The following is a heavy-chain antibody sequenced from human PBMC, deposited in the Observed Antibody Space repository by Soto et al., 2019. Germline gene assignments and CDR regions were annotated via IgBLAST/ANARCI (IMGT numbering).Heavy chain of an antibody. CDR1: GGSISSGGYY. J-gene: IGHJ6*02. CDR2: IYYSGST. D-gene: IGHD3-10*01. V-gene: IGHV4-31*03. Sequence: QVQLQESGPGLVKPSQTLSLTCTVSGGSISSGGYYWSWIRQHPGKGLEWIGYIYYSGSTYYNPSLTSRVTISVDTSKNQFSLKLSSVTAADTAVYYCARSDYYGPRLPNYGMDVWGQGTTVTVSS. CDR3: ARSDYYGPRLPNYGMDV.